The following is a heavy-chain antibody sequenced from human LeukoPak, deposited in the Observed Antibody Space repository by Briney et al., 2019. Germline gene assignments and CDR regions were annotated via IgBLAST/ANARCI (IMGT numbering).Heavy chain of an antibody. CDR3: ARGGGKRTKCVDY. J-gene: IGHJ4*02. CDR2: INHSGST. CDR1: GGSISSGGYY. Sequence: SPSETLSLTCTVSGGSISSGGYYWSWIRQPPGKGLEWIGEINHSGSTNYNPSLKSRVTISVDTSKNQFSLKLSSVTAADTAVYYCARGGGKRTKCVDYWGQGTLVTVSS. V-gene: IGHV4-39*07. D-gene: IGHD1-14*01.